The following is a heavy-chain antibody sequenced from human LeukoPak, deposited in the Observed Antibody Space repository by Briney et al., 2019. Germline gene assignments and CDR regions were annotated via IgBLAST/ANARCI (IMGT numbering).Heavy chain of an antibody. J-gene: IGHJ1*01. Sequence: SVKVSCKASGGTFSSYAISWVRQAPGQGLEWMGGIIPIFGTANYAQKFQGRVTITADESTSTAYMELSCLRSEDTAVYYCASGGGSYGGFQHWGQGTLVTVSS. D-gene: IGHD1-26*01. CDR1: GGTFSSYA. V-gene: IGHV1-69*13. CDR3: ASGGGSYGGFQH. CDR2: IIPIFGTA.